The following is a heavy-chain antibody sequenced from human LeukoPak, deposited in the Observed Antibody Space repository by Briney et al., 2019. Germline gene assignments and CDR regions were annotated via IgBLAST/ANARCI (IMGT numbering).Heavy chain of an antibody. J-gene: IGHJ5*02. D-gene: IGHD6-19*01. CDR1: GYTFTSYG. CDR2: LSAYNGNT. Sequence: ASVQVSCKASGYTFTSYGISGVGQAPGRGVAWMGWLSAYNGNTNYAQKLQGRVTMTTYTSTSTAYMELRSLRSDDTAVYYCARGYEQWLPDGGFDPWGQGTLVTVSS. V-gene: IGHV1-18*04. CDR3: ARGYEQWLPDGGFDP.